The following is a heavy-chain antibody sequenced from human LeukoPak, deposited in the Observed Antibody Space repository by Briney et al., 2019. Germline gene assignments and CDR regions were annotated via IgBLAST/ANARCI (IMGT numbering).Heavy chain of an antibody. V-gene: IGHV1-24*01. J-gene: IGHJ4*02. D-gene: IGHD5-12*01. CDR3: ATSLMATREFDY. CDR1: GYTLTELS. Sequence: ASVKVSCKVSGYTLTELSMHWVRQAPGKGLEWMGGFDPEDGETIYAQKFRGRVTMTEDTSTDTACMELSSLRSEDTAVYYCATSLMATREFDYWGQGTLVTVSS. CDR2: FDPEDGET.